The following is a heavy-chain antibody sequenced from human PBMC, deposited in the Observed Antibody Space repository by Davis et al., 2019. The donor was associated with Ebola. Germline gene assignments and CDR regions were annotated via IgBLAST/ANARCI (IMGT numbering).Heavy chain of an antibody. Sequence: PGGSLRLSCAASGFTFSSYWMSWVRQAPGKGLEWVANIKQDGSEKYYVDSVKGRFTISRDNAKNSLYLQMNSLRAEDTAVYYCARGLDTAMVPPLHYWGQGTLVTVSS. CDR2: IKQDGSEK. V-gene: IGHV3-7*03. CDR3: ARGLDTAMVPPLHY. CDR1: GFTFSSYW. J-gene: IGHJ4*02. D-gene: IGHD5-18*01.